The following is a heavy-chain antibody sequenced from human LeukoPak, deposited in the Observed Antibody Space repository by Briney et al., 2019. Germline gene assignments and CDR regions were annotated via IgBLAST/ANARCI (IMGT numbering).Heavy chain of an antibody. J-gene: IGHJ4*02. CDR3: ARDALLWFGELRGFDY. CDR2: ISSSGSTI. V-gene: IGHV3-11*01. D-gene: IGHD3-10*01. CDR1: GFSVSTNY. Sequence: PGGSLRLSCAASGFSVSTNYLSWVRQAPGKGLEWVSYISSSGSTIYYADSVKGRFTISRDNAKNSLYLQMNSLRAEDTAVYYCARDALLWFGELRGFDYWGQGTLVTVSS.